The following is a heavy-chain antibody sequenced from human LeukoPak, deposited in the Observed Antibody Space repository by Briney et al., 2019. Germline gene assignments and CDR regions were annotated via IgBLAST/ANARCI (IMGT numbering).Heavy chain of an antibody. V-gene: IGHV3-11*01. Sequence: GGSLRLSCAASGFTFRDYYMNWIRQAPGKGLEWVSYISSSGKSIYYTDSVKGRFTISRDNTKNSLHLQMNSLRAEDTAVYYCACAPDTIDYWGQGTLVTVSS. J-gene: IGHJ4*02. CDR2: ISSSGKSI. CDR3: ACAPDTIDY. CDR1: GFTFRDYY.